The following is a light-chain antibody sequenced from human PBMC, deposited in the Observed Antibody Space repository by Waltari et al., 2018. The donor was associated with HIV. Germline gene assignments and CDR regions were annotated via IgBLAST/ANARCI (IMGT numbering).Light chain of an antibody. Sequence: SDELTQPPSASVSPGQTARITCSGDALPKKYAYWYPQKSGQAPVLVIYEDSKRPSVSPERFSGSSAGTMATLTINEAQVEDEADYYCYSTDSSGSRWVFGGGTKLTVL. CDR1: ALPKKY. J-gene: IGLJ3*02. CDR3: YSTDSSGSRWV. V-gene: IGLV3-10*01. CDR2: EDS.